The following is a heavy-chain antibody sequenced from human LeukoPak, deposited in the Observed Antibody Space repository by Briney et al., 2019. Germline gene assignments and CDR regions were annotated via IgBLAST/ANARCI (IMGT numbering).Heavy chain of an antibody. CDR2: ISSSRSYI. V-gene: IGHV3-21*01. D-gene: IGHD3/OR15-3a*01. CDR3: ARDRDWSVLYDASDI. Sequence: GGSLRLSCAASGFTFSSYSMNWVRQAPGKGLEWVSFISSSRSYIYYADSVKGRFTISRDNAKNSLYLQMNSLRAEDTAVYYCARDRDWSVLYDASDIWGQGTMVTVSS. J-gene: IGHJ3*02. CDR1: GFTFSSYS.